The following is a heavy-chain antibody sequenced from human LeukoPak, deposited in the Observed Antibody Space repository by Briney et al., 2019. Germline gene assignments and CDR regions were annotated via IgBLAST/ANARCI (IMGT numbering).Heavy chain of an antibody. Sequence: SETLSLTCTVSGGSISSSSYYWGWIRQPPGKGLEWIGSIYYSGSTYYNPSLKSRVTISVDTSKNQFSLKLSSVTAADTAVYYCARHLGAGIAGLYYYYYYYMDVWGKGTTVIVSS. J-gene: IGHJ6*03. CDR2: IYYSGST. CDR3: ARHLGAGIAGLYYYYYYYMDV. D-gene: IGHD6-13*01. V-gene: IGHV4-39*01. CDR1: GGSISSSSYY.